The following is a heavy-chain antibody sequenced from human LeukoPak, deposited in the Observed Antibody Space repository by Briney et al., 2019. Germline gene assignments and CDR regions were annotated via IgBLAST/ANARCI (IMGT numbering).Heavy chain of an antibody. D-gene: IGHD2-2*01. V-gene: IGHV4-39*07. CDR2: IYYSGST. J-gene: IGHJ4*02. Sequence: SETLSLTCTVSGGSISSSSYYWGWIRQPPGKGLEWIGSIYYSGSTYYNPSLKSRVTISVDTSKNQFSLKLSSVTAADTAVYYCARAVRGHCSSTSCRYYFDYWGQGTLVTVSS. CDR1: GGSISSSSYY. CDR3: ARAVRGHCSSTSCRYYFDY.